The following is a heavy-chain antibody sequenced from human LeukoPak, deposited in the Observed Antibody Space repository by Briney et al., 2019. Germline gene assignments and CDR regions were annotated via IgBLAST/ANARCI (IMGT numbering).Heavy chain of an antibody. CDR3: ARAGYCDSSGYYYDAEYFQH. V-gene: IGHV1-2*02. CDR1: GYTFTGYY. J-gene: IGHJ1*01. Sequence: GASVKVSCKASGYTFTGYYMHWVRQAPGQGLEWMGWINPNSGGTNYAQKFQGRVTMTRDTSISTAYMELSRLRSDDTAVYYCARAGYCDSSGYYYDAEYFQHWGRGTLVTVSS. CDR2: INPNSGGT. D-gene: IGHD3-22*01.